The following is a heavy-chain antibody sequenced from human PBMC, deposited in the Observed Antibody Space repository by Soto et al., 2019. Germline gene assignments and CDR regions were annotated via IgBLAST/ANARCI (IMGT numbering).Heavy chain of an antibody. Sequence: QVQLVESGGGVVQPGRSLRLSCAASGFTFSSYAMHWVRQAPGKGLEWVAVISYDGSNKYYADSVKGRFTISRDNSKNPLYLQMNSLRAEDTAVYYCARDPTEPIAVAGLDYWGQGTLVTVSS. CDR2: ISYDGSNK. V-gene: IGHV3-30-3*01. CDR1: GFTFSSYA. D-gene: IGHD6-19*01. J-gene: IGHJ4*02. CDR3: ARDPTEPIAVAGLDY.